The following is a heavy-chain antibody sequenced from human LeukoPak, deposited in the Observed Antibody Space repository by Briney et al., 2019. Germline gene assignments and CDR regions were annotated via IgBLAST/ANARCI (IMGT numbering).Heavy chain of an antibody. Sequence: XGSLRLSCAASGFTFSSYSMNWVRQAPGKGLEWVSSISSSSSYIYYADSVKARFTISRHNAKNSLYLQMNSLRAEDTAVYYCARGRQQLVDFDYWGQGTLVTVSS. V-gene: IGHV3-21*01. CDR2: ISSSSSYI. J-gene: IGHJ4*02. D-gene: IGHD6-13*01. CDR1: GFTFSSYS. CDR3: ARGRQQLVDFDY.